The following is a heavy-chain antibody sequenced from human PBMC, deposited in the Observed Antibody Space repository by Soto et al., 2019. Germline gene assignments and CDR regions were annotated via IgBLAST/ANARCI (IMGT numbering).Heavy chain of an antibody. CDR3: ARVRLQIAVAGTSVYYYYGMDV. D-gene: IGHD6-19*01. Sequence: QVQLQESGPGLVKPSETLSLTCTVSGGSISSYYWSWIRQPAGKGLEWIGRIYTSGSTNYNPSLKSRVTMSVDTSKNQFSLKLSSVTAADTAVYYCARVRLQIAVAGTSVYYYYGMDVWGQGTTVTVSS. V-gene: IGHV4-4*07. CDR1: GGSISSYY. J-gene: IGHJ6*02. CDR2: IYTSGST.